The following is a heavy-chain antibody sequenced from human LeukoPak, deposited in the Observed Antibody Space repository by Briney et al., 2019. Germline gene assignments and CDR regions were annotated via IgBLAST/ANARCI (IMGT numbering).Heavy chain of an antibody. Sequence: PGGSLRLSCAASGFTFSDYYMSWIRRAPGRGLEFPSYIGNTGVTKYYSDSMKGRITISRDNTKSSLYLEIDSLRVDDTAVYYCARAWFFDSWGQGTLVAVSS. D-gene: IGHD3-22*01. CDR3: ARAWFFDS. V-gene: IGHV3-11*04. CDR2: IGNTGVTK. J-gene: IGHJ4*02. CDR1: GFTFSDYY.